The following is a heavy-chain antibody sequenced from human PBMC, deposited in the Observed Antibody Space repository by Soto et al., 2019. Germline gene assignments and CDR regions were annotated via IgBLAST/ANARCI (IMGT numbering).Heavy chain of an antibody. CDR1: GFSVSRNY. V-gene: IGHV3-53*04. Sequence: EVQLEESGGGLVQPGGSLRLSCVVSGFSVSRNYMSWVRQAPGKGLEWVSVICSGGSTYYADSVKGRFTISRHNSKNTLYLQMNSLRAEDTAVYYCARGGNPNYYWGQGTLVTVSS. CDR3: ARGGNPNYY. D-gene: IGHD4-4*01. CDR2: ICSGGST. J-gene: IGHJ4*02.